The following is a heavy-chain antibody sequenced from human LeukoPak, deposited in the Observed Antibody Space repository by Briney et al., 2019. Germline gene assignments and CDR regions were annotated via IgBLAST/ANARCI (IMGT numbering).Heavy chain of an antibody. Sequence: SETLSLTCDVYGGSFSGYYWSWIRQPAGKGLEWIGDINHSGRTNYNPSLKSRVTISVDTSKNQFSLRLSSVTVADTAVYYCARGLPLDTSTVTNRKKFNERYFSDYWGQGTLVTVSS. CDR1: GGSFSGYY. V-gene: IGHV4-34*01. J-gene: IGHJ4*02. D-gene: IGHD4-17*01. CDR2: INHSGRT. CDR3: ARGLPLDTSTVTNRKKFNERYFSDY.